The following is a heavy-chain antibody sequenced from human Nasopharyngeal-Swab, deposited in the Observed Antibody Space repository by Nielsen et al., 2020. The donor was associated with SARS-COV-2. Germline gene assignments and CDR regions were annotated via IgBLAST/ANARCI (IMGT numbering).Heavy chain of an antibody. CDR1: GFTFSRYG. J-gene: IGHJ4*02. CDR2: ISFDGTDK. Sequence: GESLKISCAASGFTFSRYGMHWVRQAPGKGLEWVAFISFDGTDKYYADSVKGRLTISRDNSKNTLSLQMNSLKFEDTAVYYCAKDEDSSPSQGGYWGQGTLVTVSS. V-gene: IGHV3-30*18. CDR3: AKDEDSSPSQGGY. D-gene: IGHD6-6*01.